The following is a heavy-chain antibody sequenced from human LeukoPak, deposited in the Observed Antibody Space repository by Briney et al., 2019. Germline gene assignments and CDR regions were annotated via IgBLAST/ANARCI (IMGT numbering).Heavy chain of an antibody. CDR1: GFTFNAYW. V-gene: IGHV3-7*04. CDR2: IKQDGSQK. J-gene: IGHJ5*02. CDR3: ARDLSQHFDWLLSGDT. D-gene: IGHD3-9*01. Sequence: GGSLRLSCAGSGFTFNAYWMTGVRQPPGKGLEWVANIKQDGSQKYYVDSVKGRFTISRDNAKNSVYLQMNRLRAEDTAVYYCARDLSQHFDWLLSGDTWGQGTLVTVSS.